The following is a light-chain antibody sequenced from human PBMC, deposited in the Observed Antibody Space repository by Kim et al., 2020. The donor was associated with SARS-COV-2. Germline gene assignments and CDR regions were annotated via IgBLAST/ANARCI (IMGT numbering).Light chain of an antibody. CDR2: DAS. Sequence: AIQLIQSPSSLSASVGDRVTITCRASQGISSALAWYQQKSGKAPKLLIYDASSLESGVPSRFSGSGSGTDFTLTISSLQPEDFATYYCQQFNNYPLTFGGGTKVDIK. CDR1: QGISSA. CDR3: QQFNNYPLT. J-gene: IGKJ4*01. V-gene: IGKV1D-13*01.